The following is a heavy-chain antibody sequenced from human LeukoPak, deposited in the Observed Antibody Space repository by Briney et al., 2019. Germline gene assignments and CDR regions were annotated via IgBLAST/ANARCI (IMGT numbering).Heavy chain of an antibody. D-gene: IGHD3-22*01. CDR3: ARDRHKYNYDSGGYPPY. J-gene: IGHJ4*02. V-gene: IGHV3-48*01. CDR2: ISSSSSTI. Sequence: GGSLRLSCAASGFTFSSYSMLWVRQAPGKGLEWVPYISSSSSTIYYADSVKGRFTISRDNAKNSLYLQMNTLRAEDTAVYYCARDRHKYNYDSGGYPPYWGQGTLVTVSS. CDR1: GFTFSSYS.